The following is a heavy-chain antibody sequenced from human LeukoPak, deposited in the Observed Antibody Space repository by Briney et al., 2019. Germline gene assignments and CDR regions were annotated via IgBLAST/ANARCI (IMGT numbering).Heavy chain of an antibody. D-gene: IGHD1-26*01. CDR1: GDSVSSNSAV. V-gene: IGHV6-1*01. Sequence: SQTLSLTCAISGDSVSSNSAVWNWIRQSPSRGLEWLGRTYYRSKWNNHYAVSVKSRINISPDTSKNQFSLQLNSVTPEDTAVYYRARDAVGSSYFDYWGQGILVTVSS. CDR3: ARDAVGSSYFDY. J-gene: IGHJ4*02. CDR2: TYYRSKWNN.